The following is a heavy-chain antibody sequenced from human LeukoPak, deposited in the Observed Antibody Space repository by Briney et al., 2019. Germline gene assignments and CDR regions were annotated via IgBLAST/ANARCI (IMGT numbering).Heavy chain of an antibody. CDR3: ARDHVVVVPAAYYYYGMDV. CDR1: GFTFSSYA. J-gene: IGHJ6*02. Sequence: GESLKISCAASGFTFSSYAMSWVRQAPGKGLVWVSRINSDGSSTSYADSVKGRFTISRDNAKNTLYLQMNSLRAEDTAVYYCARDHVVVVPAAYYYYGMDVWGQGTTVTVSS. V-gene: IGHV3-74*01. CDR2: INSDGSST. D-gene: IGHD2-2*01.